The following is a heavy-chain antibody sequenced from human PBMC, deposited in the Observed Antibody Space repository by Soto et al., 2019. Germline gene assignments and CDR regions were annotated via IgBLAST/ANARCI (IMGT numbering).Heavy chain of an antibody. J-gene: IGHJ6*02. D-gene: IGHD6-25*01. V-gene: IGHV1-69*13. CDR2: IIPIFGTA. CDR1: GGTFSSYA. CDR3: ARDSGFRSPYYYYYGMDV. Sequence: SVKVSCKASGGTFSSYAISWVRQAPGQGLEWMGGIIPIFGTANYAQKFQGRVTITADESTSTAYMELSSLRSEDTAVYYCARDSGFRSPYYYYYGMDVWGQGTTVTVSS.